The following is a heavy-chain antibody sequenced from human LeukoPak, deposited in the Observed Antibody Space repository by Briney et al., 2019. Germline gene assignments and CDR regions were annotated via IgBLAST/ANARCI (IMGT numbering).Heavy chain of an antibody. V-gene: IGHV4-34*01. CDR2: INHSGST. J-gene: IGHJ5*02. Sequence: KSSETLSLTCAVYGGSFSGYYWSWIRQPPGKGLEWIGEINHSGSTNYNPSLKSRVTISVDTSKNQFSLKLTSVTAADTAVYYCAILVPAAIRKNWFDPWGQGTLVTVSS. D-gene: IGHD2-2*02. CDR1: GGSFSGYY. CDR3: AILVPAAIRKNWFDP.